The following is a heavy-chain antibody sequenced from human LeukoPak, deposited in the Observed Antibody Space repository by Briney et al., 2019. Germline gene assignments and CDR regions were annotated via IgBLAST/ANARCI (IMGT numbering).Heavy chain of an antibody. Sequence: PGGSLRLSCAASGFTFSSYAMSWVRQAPGKGLEWVSAISGSGGSTYYADSVKGRFTISRDNSKNTLYLQMNSLRAEDTATYYCAKGGGWLYYFDYWGQGTLVTASS. CDR2: ISGSGGST. CDR1: GFTFSSYA. CDR3: AKGGGWLYYFDY. J-gene: IGHJ4*02. D-gene: IGHD6-19*01. V-gene: IGHV3-23*01.